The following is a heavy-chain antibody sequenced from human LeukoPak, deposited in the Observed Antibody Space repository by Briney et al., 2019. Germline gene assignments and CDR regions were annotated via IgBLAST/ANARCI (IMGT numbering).Heavy chain of an antibody. CDR1: GYTFTNYD. J-gene: IGHJ3*01. CDR2: MNARNGNA. Sequence: ASVKVSCKASGYTFTNYDINWVRQVAGQRLDGVGWMNARNGNAGYAQRLQGRVTVTMDSSLNTAYMELSSLRSEDTAIYYCARYFPQRSNSFDVWGQGKVVTVS. V-gene: IGHV1-8*01. CDR3: ARYFPQRSNSFDV. D-gene: IGHD2-2*01.